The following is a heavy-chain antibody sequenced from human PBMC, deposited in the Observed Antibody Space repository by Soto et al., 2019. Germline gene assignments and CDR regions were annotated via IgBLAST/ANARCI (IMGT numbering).Heavy chain of an antibody. CDR2: IDYYGST. V-gene: IGHV4-59*01. J-gene: IGHJ4*02. Sequence: SETLSLACTVSGGSISGYYWSWIRQPPGKRLEWIGYIDYYGSTNYNPSLKSRVTISVDTSKKQFSLNLGSVTAADTAIYYCATTVYSSAWSRDFWGQGTLVTVSS. D-gene: IGHD6-19*01. CDR3: ATTVYSSAWSRDF. CDR1: GGSISGYY.